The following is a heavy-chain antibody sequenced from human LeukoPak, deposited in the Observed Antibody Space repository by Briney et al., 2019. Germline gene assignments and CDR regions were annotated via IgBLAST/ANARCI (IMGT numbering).Heavy chain of an antibody. D-gene: IGHD3-22*01. CDR1: GGSFSGYY. CDR2: INHSGST. J-gene: IGHJ5*02. Sequence: SETLSLTCAVYGGSFSGYYWSWIRQPPGKGLEWIGEINHSGSTNYNPYLKSRVTISVDTSKNQFSLKLSSVTAADTAVYYCARGYDSLWFDPWGQGPRSPSPQ. CDR3: ARGYDSLWFDP. V-gene: IGHV4-34*01.